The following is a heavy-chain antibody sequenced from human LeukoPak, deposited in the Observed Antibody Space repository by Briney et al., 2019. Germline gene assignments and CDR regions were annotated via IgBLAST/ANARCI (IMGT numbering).Heavy chain of an antibody. CDR2: ISGSGGST. J-gene: IGHJ6*03. D-gene: IGHD2-15*01. Sequence: GGSLRLSCAASGFTFSSYGMSWVRQAPGKGLEWVSAISGSGGSTYYADSVKGRFTISRDNSKNTLYLQMNSLRAEDTAVYYCAKAGRRLGYCSGGSCYSYYYYYYMDVWGKGTTVTISS. V-gene: IGHV3-23*01. CDR3: AKAGRRLGYCSGGSCYSYYYYYYMDV. CDR1: GFTFSSYG.